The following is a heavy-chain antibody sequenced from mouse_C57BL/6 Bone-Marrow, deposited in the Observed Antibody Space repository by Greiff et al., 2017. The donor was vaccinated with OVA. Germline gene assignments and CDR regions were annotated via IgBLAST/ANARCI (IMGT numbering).Heavy chain of an antibody. CDR3: AREENYDYASHWYFDV. CDR1: GYTFTSYW. CDR2: IYPSDSET. Sequence: QVQLQQPGAELVRPGSSVKLSCKASGYTFTSYWMDWVKQRPGQGLEWIGNIYPSDSETHYNQKFKDKATLTVDNSSSTAYMQLSSLTSEDSAVYSCAREENYDYASHWYFDVWGTGTTVTVSS. J-gene: IGHJ1*03. D-gene: IGHD2-4*01. V-gene: IGHV1-61*01.